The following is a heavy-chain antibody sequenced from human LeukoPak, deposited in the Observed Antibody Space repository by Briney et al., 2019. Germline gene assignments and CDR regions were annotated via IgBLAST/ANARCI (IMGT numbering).Heavy chain of an antibody. Sequence: SVKVSCKASGDTFGSYALSWVRQAPGQGLEWMGGIIPIFGTANYAQKFQGRVTITADESTSTAHMDLSRLRCEDTAVYYCASSLGYTYGWNSWGQGTLVTVSS. J-gene: IGHJ4*02. D-gene: IGHD5-18*01. CDR1: GDTFGSYA. V-gene: IGHV1-69*13. CDR3: ASSLGYTYGWNS. CDR2: IIPIFGTA.